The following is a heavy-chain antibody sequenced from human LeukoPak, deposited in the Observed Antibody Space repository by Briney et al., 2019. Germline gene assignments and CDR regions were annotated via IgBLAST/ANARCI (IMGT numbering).Heavy chain of an antibody. CDR1: GGSISSSSYY. Sequence: SETLSLTCTVSGGSISSSSYYWGWIRQPPGKGLEWIGSIYYSGSTYYNPSLKSRVAISVDTSKNQFSLKLSSVTAADTAVYYCARDGGWLQVWGQGTLVTVSS. J-gene: IGHJ4*02. CDR3: ARDGGWLQV. V-gene: IGHV4-39*07. CDR2: IYYSGST. D-gene: IGHD5-24*01.